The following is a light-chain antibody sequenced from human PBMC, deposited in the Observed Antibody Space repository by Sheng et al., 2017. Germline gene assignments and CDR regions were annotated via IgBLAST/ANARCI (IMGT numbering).Light chain of an antibody. CDR1: QSVSSN. J-gene: IGKJ1*01. CDR3: QQYGSSPQS. CDR2: GGS. V-gene: IGKV3-20*01. Sequence: EIVLTQSPATLSLSPGERATLSCRASQSVSSNLAWYQQKPGQAPRLLIYGGSSRATGIPDRFSGSGSGTDFTLSISRLEPEDSAVYYCQQYGSSPQSFGQGTRVDIK.